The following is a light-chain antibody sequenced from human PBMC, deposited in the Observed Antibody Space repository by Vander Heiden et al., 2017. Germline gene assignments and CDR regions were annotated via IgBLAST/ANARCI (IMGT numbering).Light chain of an antibody. V-gene: IGLV3-21*02. CDR3: HVVESSSDPD. CDR2: DDS. CDR1: GIGSKG. J-gene: IGLJ1*01. Sequence: SSVPTQPASVSVAPGRTARITCGGNGIGSKGVHWDQQKPGQARVVVVYDDSDRPSGIPGRLSIYNSGNTATLTISRVEAGDEADYYCHVVESSSDPDFGTGTKVTVL.